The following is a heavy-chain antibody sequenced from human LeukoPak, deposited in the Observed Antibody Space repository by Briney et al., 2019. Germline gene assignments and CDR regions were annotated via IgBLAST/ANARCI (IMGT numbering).Heavy chain of an antibody. CDR2: IIPIFGTA. CDR3: AREEVYCSSTSCYFP. CDR1: RGTFSSYA. Sequence: SVKVSCKASRGTFSSYAISWVRQAPGQGLEWMGGIIPIFGTANYAQKFQGRVTITADESTSTAYMELSSLRSEDTAVYYCAREEVYCSSTSCYFPWGQGTLVTVSS. D-gene: IGHD2-2*01. J-gene: IGHJ5*02. V-gene: IGHV1-69*13.